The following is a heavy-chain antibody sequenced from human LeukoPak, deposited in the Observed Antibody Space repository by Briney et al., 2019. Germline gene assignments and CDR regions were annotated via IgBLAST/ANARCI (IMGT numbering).Heavy chain of an antibody. D-gene: IGHD2-21*02. CDR1: GFSLSAPKMR. CDR3: ARSTYCGGDCPFDY. Sequence: SGPTLVNPTQTLTLTCTFSGFSLSAPKMRVSWIRQPPGKALEWLARIDWDDDKFYSTSLKTRLTISKDTSKNQVVLTMTNMDPVDTATYYCARSTYCGGDCPFDYWGQGTLVTLSS. CDR2: IDWDDDK. V-gene: IGHV2-70*04. J-gene: IGHJ4*02.